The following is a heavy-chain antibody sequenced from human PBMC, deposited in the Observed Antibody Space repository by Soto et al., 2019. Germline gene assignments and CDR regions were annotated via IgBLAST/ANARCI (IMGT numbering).Heavy chain of an antibody. Sequence: SGPTLVNPTQTLTLTCTFSGFSLSTRGMCVSWIRQPPGTALEWLALNDWDNDKYYSTSLRTRLTNSKDTSKNQVVLTMTNMDAVDTATYYCARAPAGDCKNGLDVWGQGTTVTVSS. CDR1: GFSLSTRGMC. CDR3: ARAPAGDCKNGLDV. D-gene: IGHD2-21*02. J-gene: IGHJ6*02. CDR2: NDWDNDK. V-gene: IGHV2-70*01.